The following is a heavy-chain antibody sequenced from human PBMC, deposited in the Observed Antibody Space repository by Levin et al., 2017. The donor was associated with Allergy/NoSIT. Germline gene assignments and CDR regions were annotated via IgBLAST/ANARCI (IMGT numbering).Heavy chain of an antibody. CDR3: ARLGSLGFYFDL. V-gene: IGHV5-51*01. D-gene: IGHD7-27*01. CDR1: AHSFTSFW. Sequence: GGSLRLSCKGPAHSFTSFWVGWVRQLPGKGLEWMAIIYPGDSDTIYSPSFQGQFTIPADASTSTAHLQWRSLKASDTAMYYCARLGSLGFYFDLWGQGTLVTVSS. J-gene: IGHJ4*02. CDR2: IYPGDSDT.